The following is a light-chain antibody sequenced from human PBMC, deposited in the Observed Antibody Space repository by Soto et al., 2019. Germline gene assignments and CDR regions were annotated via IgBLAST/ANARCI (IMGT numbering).Light chain of an antibody. Sequence: DVVMTQSPDSLAVSLGERATINCKSSQSVLYSSNNKNYVAWYQQKPGQPPKLLIYWASTRESGVPDRFSGSGSGTDFTLTINSLQAEDVAVYYCQQYFSTPPRTFGQGTKVEIK. V-gene: IGKV4-1*01. CDR3: QQYFSTPPRT. J-gene: IGKJ1*01. CDR1: QSVLYSSNNKNY. CDR2: WAS.